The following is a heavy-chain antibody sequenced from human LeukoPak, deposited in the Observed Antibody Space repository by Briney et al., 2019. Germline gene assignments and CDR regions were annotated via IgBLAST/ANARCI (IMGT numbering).Heavy chain of an antibody. D-gene: IGHD3-10*01. Sequence: SETLSLTCTGSINSNRYYWGCFRQPPGKGLEWIGSIYYSGSTYYNPSLKSRVTISIDTSKNQFSLKLSSVTAADTAVYYCARQTYGSGNYYSGEIDYWGHGTLVTVSS. J-gene: IGHJ4*01. CDR2: IYYSGST. V-gene: IGHV4-39*01. CDR1: SINSNRYY. CDR3: ARQTYGSGNYYSGEIDY.